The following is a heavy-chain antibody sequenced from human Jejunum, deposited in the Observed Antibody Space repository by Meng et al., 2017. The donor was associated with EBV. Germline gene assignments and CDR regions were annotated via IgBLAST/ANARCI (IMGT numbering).Heavy chain of an antibody. CDR2: INHGDRT. J-gene: IGHJ5*02. CDR3: ARVAYDEAFAGWFDP. Sequence: VQLGQRVVDLLEPSATLSLTCVVNGGAFSGYSWTWIRQPPGKGLEWIGEINHGDRTNYNPSLKSRVTVSVDTSKNQFSLRLTSVTDADTAVYYCARVAYDEAFAGWFDPWGQGTLVTVSS. CDR1: GGAFSGYS. V-gene: IGHV4-34*02. D-gene: IGHD5-12*01.